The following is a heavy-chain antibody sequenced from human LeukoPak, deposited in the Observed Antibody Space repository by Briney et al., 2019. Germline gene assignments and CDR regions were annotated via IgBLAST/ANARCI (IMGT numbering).Heavy chain of an antibody. Sequence: GASVKVSCKASGYTFTSYAMNWVRQAPGQGLEWMGWINTNTGNPTYAQGFTGRFVFSLDTSVSTAYLQISSLKAEDTAVYYCAREGHYYDSSGYYYFDYWGQGTLVTVSS. CDR2: INTNTGNP. CDR3: AREGHYYDSSGYYYFDY. V-gene: IGHV7-4-1*02. D-gene: IGHD3-22*01. CDR1: GYTFTSYA. J-gene: IGHJ4*02.